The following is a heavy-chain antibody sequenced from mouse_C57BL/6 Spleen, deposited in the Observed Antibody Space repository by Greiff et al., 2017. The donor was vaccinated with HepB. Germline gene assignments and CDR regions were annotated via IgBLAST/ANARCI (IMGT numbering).Heavy chain of an antibody. Sequence: VQLQQPGAELVKPGASVKLSCKASGYTFTSYWMHWVKQRPGQGLEWIGMIHPNSGSTNYNEKFKSKATLTVDKSSSTAYMQLSSLTSEDSAVYYCERGTGKYAMDYWGQGTSVTVSS. CDR1: GYTFTSYW. V-gene: IGHV1-64*01. D-gene: IGHD4-1*01. CDR2: IHPNSGST. J-gene: IGHJ4*01. CDR3: ERGTGKYAMDY.